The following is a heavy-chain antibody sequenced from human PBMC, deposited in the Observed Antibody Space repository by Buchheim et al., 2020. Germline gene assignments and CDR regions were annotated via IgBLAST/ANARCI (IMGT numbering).Heavy chain of an antibody. Sequence: QVQLQESGPGLVKPSQTLSLTCTVSGDSISTSSSYWSWIRQPAGQGLEWIGRIYSNGNTNYNPSLQRRVTISLDTSNNQFSLKLSSVTAADTAIYYCARATGSSYFNAMDVWGQGTT. V-gene: IGHV4-61*02. CDR3: ARATGSSYFNAMDV. CDR1: GDSISTSSSY. D-gene: IGHD4-17*01. CDR2: IYSNGNT. J-gene: IGHJ6*02.